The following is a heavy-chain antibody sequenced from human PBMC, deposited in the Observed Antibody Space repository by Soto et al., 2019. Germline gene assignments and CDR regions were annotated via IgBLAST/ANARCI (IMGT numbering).Heavy chain of an antibody. CDR3: ARDSHGDYSYYYYYGMDV. Sequence: EPLSLTGTVSGGSISSYYWGWIRQPPGKGLEWIGYIYYSGSTNYNPSLKSRVTISVDTSKNQFSLKLSSVTAADTAVYYCARDSHGDYSYYYYYGMDVWGQGTTVTVSS. D-gene: IGHD4-17*01. V-gene: IGHV4-59*01. CDR2: IYYSGST. CDR1: GGSISSYY. J-gene: IGHJ6*02.